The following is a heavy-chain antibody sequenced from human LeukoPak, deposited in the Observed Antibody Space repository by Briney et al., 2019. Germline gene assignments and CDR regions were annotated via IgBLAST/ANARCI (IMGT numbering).Heavy chain of an antibody. CDR3: ALWGAAAGIEY. CDR1: GYTFTSYG. V-gene: IGHV1-18*01. CDR2: ISAYNGNT. D-gene: IGHD6-13*01. Sequence: GASVKVSCKASGYTFTSYGISWVRQASGQGLEWMGWISAYNGNTNYAQKLQGRVTMTTDTSTSTACMELRSLRSDDTAVYYCALWGAAAGIEYWGQGTLVTVSS. J-gene: IGHJ4*02.